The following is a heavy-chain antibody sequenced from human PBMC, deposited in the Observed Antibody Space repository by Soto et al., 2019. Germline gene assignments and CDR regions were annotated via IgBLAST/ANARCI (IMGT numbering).Heavy chain of an antibody. CDR2: IYPSDSDT. V-gene: IGHV5-51*01. Sequence: GESLKISCKGSGYNFAGYWIAWVRQRPGKGLELMGIIYPSDSDTRYRPSFQGQVTISADKSISSAYLPWSSLRASDTAMYYCARGGVSTRTFDYWGQGTPVTVSS. CDR3: ARGGVSTRTFDY. CDR1: GYNFAGYW. J-gene: IGHJ4*02. D-gene: IGHD3-3*01.